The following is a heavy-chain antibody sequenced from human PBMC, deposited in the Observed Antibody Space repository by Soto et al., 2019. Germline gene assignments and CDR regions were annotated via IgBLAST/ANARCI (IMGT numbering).Heavy chain of an antibody. D-gene: IGHD1-1*01. CDR3: ARGGYGDY. Sequence: QVHLVQSGAEVKKPGASVKVSCKGSGYAFTTYGITWVRQAPGQGLEWMGWISAHNGNTNYAQKLQGRVTVNRDTATSTAYMELRSLISDDTAVYYCARGGYGDYWGQGALVTVSS. V-gene: IGHV1-18*01. CDR1: GYAFTTYG. CDR2: ISAHNGNT. J-gene: IGHJ4*02.